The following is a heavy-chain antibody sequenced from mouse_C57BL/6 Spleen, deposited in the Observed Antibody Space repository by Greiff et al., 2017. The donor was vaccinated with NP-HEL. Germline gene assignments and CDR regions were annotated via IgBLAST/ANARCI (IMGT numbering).Heavy chain of an antibody. CDR1: GYTFTSYD. D-gene: IGHD3-2*02. J-gene: IGHJ3*01. CDR3: TKTAQATPAY. CDR2: IYPRDGST. V-gene: IGHV1-85*01. Sequence: QVQLQQSGPELVKPGASVKLSCKASGYTFTSYDINWVKQRPGQGLEWIGWIYPRDGSTKYNEKFKGKATLTVDTSSSTAYLQLSSLTSEDTAVYYCTKTAQATPAYWGQGTLVTVSA.